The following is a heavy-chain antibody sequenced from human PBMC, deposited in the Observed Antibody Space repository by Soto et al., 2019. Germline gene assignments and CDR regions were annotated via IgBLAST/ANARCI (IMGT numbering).Heavy chain of an antibody. D-gene: IGHD2-2*01. CDR1: GGSFSGYY. CDR3: ARGIGYCSSINCYSSRRLRFDS. J-gene: IGHJ4*02. Sequence: SETLSLTCAVYGGSFSGYYWTWIRQSPEKGLEWIGEVNHSGTTYYNPSLKTRVTISVHTPKNQFSLKMSSVTAADTAVYYCARGIGYCSSINCYSSRRLRFDSWGQGTLVTVSS. CDR2: VNHSGTT. V-gene: IGHV4-34*01.